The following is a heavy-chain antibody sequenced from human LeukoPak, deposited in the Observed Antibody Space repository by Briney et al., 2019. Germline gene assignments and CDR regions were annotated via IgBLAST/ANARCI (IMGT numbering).Heavy chain of an antibody. D-gene: IGHD3-22*01. CDR1: GGSISSSSYY. Sequence: SETLSLTCTVSGGSISSSSYYWGWIRQPPGKGLEWIGSIYYSGSTYYNPSLKSRVTISVDTSKNQFSLKLSSVTAADTAVYYCARLTPRPPYYDDKSGFYYYFDYWGRGALVTVSS. CDR3: ARLTPRPPYYDDKSGFYYYFDY. V-gene: IGHV4-39*07. CDR2: IYYSGST. J-gene: IGHJ4*02.